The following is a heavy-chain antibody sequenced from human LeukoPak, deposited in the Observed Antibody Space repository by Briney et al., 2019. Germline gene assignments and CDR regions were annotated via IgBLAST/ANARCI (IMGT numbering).Heavy chain of an antibody. CDR2: IKSKTDGGTT. V-gene: IGHV3-15*01. CDR1: GFTFSNAW. D-gene: IGHD4-17*01. CDR3: TTTHCGDYVLVGFDY. J-gene: IGHJ4*02. Sequence: KAGGSLRLSCAASGFTFSNAWMSWVRQAPGKGLEWVGRIKSKTDGGTTDYAAPVKGRFTISRDDSKNTLYLQMNSLKTEDTAVYYCTTTHCGDYVLVGFDYWGQGTLVTVSS.